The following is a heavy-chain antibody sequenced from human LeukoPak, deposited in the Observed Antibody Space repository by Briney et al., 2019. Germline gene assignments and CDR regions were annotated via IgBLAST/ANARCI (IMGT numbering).Heavy chain of an antibody. Sequence: SVKVSCKASGGTFSSYSFTWVRQAPGQGLEWMGRIIPILDITDYAQKFQGRVTITADKSTSTAYMEVSSLRSEDTAIYFCARQWNSYDWRHFDYWGQGTLVTVSS. CDR2: IIPILDIT. CDR3: ARQWNSYDWRHFDY. V-gene: IGHV1-69*02. D-gene: IGHD3-16*01. CDR1: GGTFSSYS. J-gene: IGHJ4*02.